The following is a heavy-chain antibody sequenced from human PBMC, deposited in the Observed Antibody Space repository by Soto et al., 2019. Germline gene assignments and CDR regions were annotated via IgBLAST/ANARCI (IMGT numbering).Heavy chain of an antibody. D-gene: IGHD3-22*01. J-gene: IGHJ6*02. CDR3: AREVAYYDSSGYYYVNYYYGMDV. CDR1: GFTFSSYG. CDR2: IWYDGSNK. Sequence: QVQLVESGGGVVQPGRSLRLSCAASGFTFSSYGMHWVRQAPGKGLEWVAVIWYDGSNKYYADSVKGRFTISRDKSKNTLYLQMNSVRAEDTAVYYCAREVAYYDSSGYYYVNYYYGMDVWGQGTTVTVSS. V-gene: IGHV3-33*01.